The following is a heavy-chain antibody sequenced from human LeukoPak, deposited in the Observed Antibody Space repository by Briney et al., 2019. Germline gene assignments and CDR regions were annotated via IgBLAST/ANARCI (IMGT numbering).Heavy chain of an antibody. CDR1: GFTFSSYA. J-gene: IGHJ4*02. V-gene: IGHV3-23*01. CDR2: ISGSGGST. Sequence: GGSLRLSCAASGFTFSSYAMSWVRQAPGKGLEWVSAISGSGGSTYYADSVKGRFTISRDNSKNTLYLQMNSLRAEDTAVYYCAKAPYALDIVVVPAAEYYFDYWGQGTLVTVSS. D-gene: IGHD2-2*03. CDR3: AKAPYALDIVVVPAAEYYFDY.